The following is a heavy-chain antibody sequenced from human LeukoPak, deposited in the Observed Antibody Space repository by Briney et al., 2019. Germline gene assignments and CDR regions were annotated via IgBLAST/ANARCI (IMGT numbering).Heavy chain of an antibody. CDR2: ISSSSSYI. J-gene: IGHJ4*02. CDR1: GFTFSSYS. Sequence: GGSLRLSCAASGFTFSSYSMNWVRQAPGKGLEWVSSISSSSSYIYYADSVKGRFTISRDNAKNSLYLQMNSLRAEDTAVYYCARDRDHYDSSGSPLGYWGQGTLVTVSS. V-gene: IGHV3-21*01. D-gene: IGHD3-22*01. CDR3: ARDRDHYDSSGSPLGY.